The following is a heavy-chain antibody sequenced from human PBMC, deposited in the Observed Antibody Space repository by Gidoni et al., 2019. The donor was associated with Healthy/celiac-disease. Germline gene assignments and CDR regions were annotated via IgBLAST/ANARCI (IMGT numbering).Heavy chain of an antibody. CDR3: ARAPLYYDFWSAYRGGAFDI. CDR2: IYYSGGT. V-gene: IGHV4-39*01. D-gene: IGHD3-3*01. CDR1: GGSISSSSYY. Sequence: QLQLQESGPGLVKPSETLSLTCTVSGGSISSSSYYWGWIRQPPGKGLEWIGSIYYSGGTYYNPSLKSRVTISVDTSKNQFSLKLSSVTAADTAVYYCARAPLYYDFWSAYRGGAFDIWGQGTMVTVSS. J-gene: IGHJ3*02.